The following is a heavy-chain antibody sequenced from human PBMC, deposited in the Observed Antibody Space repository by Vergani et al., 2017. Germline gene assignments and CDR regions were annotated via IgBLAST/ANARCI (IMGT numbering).Heavy chain of an antibody. CDR2: IYYSGST. D-gene: IGHD2-21*02. J-gene: IGHJ4*02. CDR3: ASYYIVVVTVANY. CDR1: GGSISSGSYY. Sequence: QVQLQESGPGLVKPSQTLSLTCTVSGGSISSGSYYWGWIRQPPGKGLEWIGSIYYSGSTYYNPSLKSRVTISVDTSKNQFSLKLSSVTAADTAVYYCASYYIVVVTVANYWGQGTLVTVSS. V-gene: IGHV4-39*01.